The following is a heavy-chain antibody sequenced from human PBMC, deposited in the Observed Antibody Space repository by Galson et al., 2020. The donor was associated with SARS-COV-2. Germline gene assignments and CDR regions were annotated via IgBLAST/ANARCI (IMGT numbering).Heavy chain of an antibody. V-gene: IGHV4-34*01. J-gene: IGHJ2*01. D-gene: IGHD3-10*01. CDR2: INHSGST. Sequence: SQASETLSLTCAVYGGSFSGYYWSWIRQPPGKGLEWIGEINHSGSTNYNPSLKSRVTISVDTSKNQFSLKLSSVTAADTAVYYCARGLWSYWYFDLWGRGTLVTVSS. CDR3: ARGLWSYWYFDL. CDR1: GGSFSGYY.